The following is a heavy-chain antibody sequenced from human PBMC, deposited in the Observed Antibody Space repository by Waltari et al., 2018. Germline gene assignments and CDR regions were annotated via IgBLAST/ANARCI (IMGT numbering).Heavy chain of an antibody. D-gene: IGHD3-10*01. V-gene: IGHV4-34*01. CDR2: INHMAST. CDR1: GGSFSGYY. CDR3: ARAARNMVRGMYYFDY. Sequence: QVQLQQWGAGLLKPSETLSLTCAVYGGSFSGYYWSWIRQPPGKGLEWIGEINHMASTNYHPSLKSGVTISVDTSKNQFSLKLSSLTAADTAVYYCARAARNMVRGMYYFDYWGQGTLVTVSS. J-gene: IGHJ4*02.